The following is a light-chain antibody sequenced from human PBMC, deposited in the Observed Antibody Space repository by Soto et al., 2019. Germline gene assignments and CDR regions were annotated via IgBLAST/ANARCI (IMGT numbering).Light chain of an antibody. CDR3: QQFNYYPVN. CDR2: DVS. V-gene: IGKV1D-13*01. CDR1: QDIRGA. Sequence: AIQVTQSPSSLSASVGDRVTITCLASQDIRGALDLYQQKAGKPPKLLIYDVSTLENGVPSRFSGDSSGTKFTLNISGLQHEDFGTYYCQQFNYYPVNLGHGTRLEIK. J-gene: IGKJ5*01.